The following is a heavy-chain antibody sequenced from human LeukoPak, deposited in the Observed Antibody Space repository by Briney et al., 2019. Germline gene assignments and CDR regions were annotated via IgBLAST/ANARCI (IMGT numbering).Heavy chain of an antibody. CDR1: GFTFSSYG. J-gene: IGHJ4*02. D-gene: IGHD3-10*02. CDR2: ISASGAST. Sequence: PGGSLRLSCAASGFTFSSYGMTWVRQAPGKGLEWVSGISASGASTYYADSVKGRFTISRDNSKTTLYLQMNSLRAEDTALYYCAKDAPGYYDVDYFDYWGQGTLVTVSS. CDR3: AKDAPGYYDVDYFDY. V-gene: IGHV3-23*01.